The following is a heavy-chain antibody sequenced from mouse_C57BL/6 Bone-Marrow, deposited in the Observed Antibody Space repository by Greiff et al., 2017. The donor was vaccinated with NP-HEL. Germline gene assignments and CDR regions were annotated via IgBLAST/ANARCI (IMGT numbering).Heavy chain of an antibody. V-gene: IGHV1-81*01. Sequence: VKLMESGAELARPGASVKLSCKASGYTFTSYGISWVKQRTGQGLEWIGEIYPRSGNTYYNEKFKGKATLTADKSSSTAYMELRSLTSEDSAVYFCARGTTVVAIYWYFDVWGTGTTVTVSS. CDR1: GYTFTSYG. CDR3: ARGTTVVAIYWYFDV. J-gene: IGHJ1*03. CDR2: IYPRSGNT. D-gene: IGHD1-1*01.